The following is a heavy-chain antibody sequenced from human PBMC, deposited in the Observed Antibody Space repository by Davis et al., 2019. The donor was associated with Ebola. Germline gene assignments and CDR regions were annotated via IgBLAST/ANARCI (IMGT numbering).Heavy chain of an antibody. CDR1: GFTFSSYS. Sequence: GESLKISCAASGFTFSSYSMNWVRQAPGKGLEWVSYISSSSSTIYYADSVKGRFTISRDNSKNTLYLQMNSLRAEDTAVYYCARDRLYGDYVHWGQGTLVTVSS. J-gene: IGHJ4*02. CDR3: ARDRLYGDYVH. D-gene: IGHD4-17*01. V-gene: IGHV3-48*01. CDR2: ISSSSSTI.